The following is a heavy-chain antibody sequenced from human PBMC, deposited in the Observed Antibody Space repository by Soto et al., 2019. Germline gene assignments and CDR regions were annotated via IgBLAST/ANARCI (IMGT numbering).Heavy chain of an antibody. J-gene: IGHJ4*02. D-gene: IGHD2-21*01. CDR1: GFTFSSCA. CDR2: IRASDSGGTT. V-gene: IGHV3-23*01. CDR3: AKVRVGIDVDFDY. Sequence: EVQLLESGGGLVQPGGALRLSCAASGFTFSSCAMSWVRQAPAKGLEWVSAIRASDSGGTTYYADSVKGRFTISRDDSKNTLYLQMSSLRAEDTAMYYCAKVRVGIDVDFDYWGQGALVTVSS.